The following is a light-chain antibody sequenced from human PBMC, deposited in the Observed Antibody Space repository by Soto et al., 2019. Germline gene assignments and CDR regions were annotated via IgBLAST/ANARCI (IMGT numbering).Light chain of an antibody. V-gene: IGKV1-5*01. Sequence: DIQMTQSPSTLSASVGDRVTITCRASPSVSSWLAWYQQKPGKAPKLLIYDASSLESGVPSRFSGSGSGTEFTLTISSLQPDDFATYYCQQYYTYSWTFGQGTKVDI. CDR1: PSVSSW. J-gene: IGKJ1*01. CDR2: DAS. CDR3: QQYYTYSWT.